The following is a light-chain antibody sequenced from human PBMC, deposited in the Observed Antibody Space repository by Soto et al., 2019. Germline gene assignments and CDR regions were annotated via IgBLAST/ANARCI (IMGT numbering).Light chain of an antibody. J-gene: IGKJ4*01. CDR2: DAS. CDR1: QSISSW. V-gene: IGKV1-5*01. Sequence: DIQMTQSPSTLSASVGDRVTITCRASQSISSWLAWYQQKPGKAPKLLIYDASSLESGVPSRFSGSGSGTDFTLTISRLEPEDFAVYHCQQYSSSPLTFGGGTKVDIK. CDR3: QQYSSSPLT.